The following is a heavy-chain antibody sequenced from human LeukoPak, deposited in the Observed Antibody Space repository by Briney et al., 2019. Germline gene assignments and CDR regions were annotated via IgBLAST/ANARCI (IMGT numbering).Heavy chain of an antibody. V-gene: IGHV1-69*01. Sequence: VASVKVSCKASRGTFSSYAISWVRQAPGQGLEWMGGIIPSFGTENYAQKFQGGVTITADESTTTAYMEMSSLRSEDTAVYYCARGVTYDYDSSGLDYWGQGTLVTVSS. CDR2: IIPSFGTE. D-gene: IGHD3-22*01. CDR1: RGTFSSYA. J-gene: IGHJ4*02. CDR3: ARGVTYDYDSSGLDY.